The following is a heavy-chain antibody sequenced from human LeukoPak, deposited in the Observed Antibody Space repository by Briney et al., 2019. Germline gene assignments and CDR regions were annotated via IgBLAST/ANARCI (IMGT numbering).Heavy chain of an antibody. CDR1: GGSISSGSYY. D-gene: IGHD3-9*01. CDR2: IYTSGST. CDR3: ARYRRYFDWEDY. V-gene: IGHV4-61*02. J-gene: IGHJ4*02. Sequence: SQTLSLTCTVSGGSISSGSYYWSWIRPPPGKGLEWIGRIYTSGSTTYNPSLKSRVTISVDTSKNQFSLKLSSVTAADTAVYYCARYRRYFDWEDYWGQGTLVTVSS.